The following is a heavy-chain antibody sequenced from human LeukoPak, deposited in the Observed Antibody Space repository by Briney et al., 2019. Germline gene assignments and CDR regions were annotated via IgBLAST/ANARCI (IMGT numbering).Heavy chain of an antibody. V-gene: IGHV3-73*01. Sequence: GGSLRLSCAASGFTLSGSAMHWVRQASGKGLEWVGRIRSKANSYATAYAASVKGRFTISRDDSKNTAYLQMNSLKTEDTAVYYCTSRSGELSYWGQGTLVTVSS. CDR1: GFTLSGSA. CDR2: IRSKANSYAT. D-gene: IGHD1-26*01. CDR3: TSRSGELSY. J-gene: IGHJ4*02.